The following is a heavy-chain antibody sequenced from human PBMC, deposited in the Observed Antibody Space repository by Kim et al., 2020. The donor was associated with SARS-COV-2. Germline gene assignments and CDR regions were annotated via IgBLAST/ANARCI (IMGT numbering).Heavy chain of an antibody. CDR1: GFTFSSYG. J-gene: IGHJ5*02. Sequence: GGSLRLSCAASGFTFSSYGMHWVRQAPGKGLEWVAVISYDGSNKYYADSVKGRFTISRDNSKNTLYLQMNSLRAEDTAVYYCAKDPEYYDSSGWFDPWGQGTLVTVSS. CDR2: ISYDGSNK. D-gene: IGHD3-22*01. V-gene: IGHV3-30*18. CDR3: AKDPEYYDSSGWFDP.